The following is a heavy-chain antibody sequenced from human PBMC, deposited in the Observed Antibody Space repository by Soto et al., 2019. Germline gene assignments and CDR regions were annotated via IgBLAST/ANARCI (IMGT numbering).Heavy chain of an antibody. CDR2: IDKNGGTT. J-gene: IGHJ6*02. D-gene: IGHD6-19*01. CDR1: GFTFSSYA. CDR3: VKRIAVYGMDV. V-gene: IGHV3-64D*06. Sequence: GGSLRLSCSASGFTFSSYAMHWVRQAPGKGLEYISAIDKNGGTTYYADSVKGRFTISRDNSKNTLSLQMSSLRPEDTAVYYGVKRIAVYGMDVWGQGTTVTVSS.